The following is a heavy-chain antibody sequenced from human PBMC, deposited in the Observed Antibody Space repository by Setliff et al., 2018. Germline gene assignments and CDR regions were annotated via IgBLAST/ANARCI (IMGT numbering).Heavy chain of an antibody. CDR2: INPSGGST. CDR3: AGVEDGYNLTKPDYAFDI. D-gene: IGHD5-12*01. V-gene: IGHV1-46*01. CDR1: GYTFTSYY. J-gene: IGHJ3*02. Sequence: ASVKVSCKASGYTFTSYYMHWVRQAPGQGLEWMGIINPSGGSTSYAQKFQGRVTMTRDTSTSTVYMELNSLRAEDTAVYYCAGVEDGYNLTKPDYAFDIWGQGTMVTVSS.